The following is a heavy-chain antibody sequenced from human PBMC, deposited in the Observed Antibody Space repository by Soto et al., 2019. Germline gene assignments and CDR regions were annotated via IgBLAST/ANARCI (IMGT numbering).Heavy chain of an antibody. Sequence: EVQVLESGGGLVQPGGSLRLSCAASGFTLTTYAMRWVRQAPGKGLDWVSGISETGNTYYADSVKGRFTISRDTSKNTLYLQMNSLRAEDTALYYCARGGYYRDTSGYDYWGQGTLVTVSS. CDR1: GFTLTTYA. D-gene: IGHD3-22*01. CDR2: ISETGNT. V-gene: IGHV3-23*01. J-gene: IGHJ4*02. CDR3: ARGGYYRDTSGYDY.